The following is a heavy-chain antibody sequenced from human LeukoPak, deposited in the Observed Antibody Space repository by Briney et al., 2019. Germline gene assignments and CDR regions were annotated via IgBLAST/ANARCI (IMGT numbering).Heavy chain of an antibody. D-gene: IGHD6-19*01. CDR1: VFTLSIYC. CDR2: IRYEGTDK. J-gene: IGHJ4*02. V-gene: IGHV3-30*02. Sequence: GGSLRLSCATSVFTLSIYCMHCVRQAPTKGLEWGAFIRYEGTDKYYADSVKGRFTNSKDHPKNTLYLQMNSLRAEDTAVYYCAKVGSGWYQIDYWGQGTLVTVSS. CDR3: AKVGSGWYQIDY.